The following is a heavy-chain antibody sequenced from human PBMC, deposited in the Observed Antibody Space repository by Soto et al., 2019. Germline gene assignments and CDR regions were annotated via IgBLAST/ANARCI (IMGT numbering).Heavy chain of an antibody. CDR3: ARDTTPSL. V-gene: IGHV4-39*07. Sequence: SETLSLTCTVSGGSISSSSYYWGWIRQPPGKGLEWIGSIYYSGSTYYNPSLKSRVTISIDRSKNQFSLKLSSVTAADTAMYYCARDTTPSLWGQGTLVTSPQ. CDR2: IYYSGST. J-gene: IGHJ4*02. CDR1: GGSISSSSYY. D-gene: IGHD1-1*01.